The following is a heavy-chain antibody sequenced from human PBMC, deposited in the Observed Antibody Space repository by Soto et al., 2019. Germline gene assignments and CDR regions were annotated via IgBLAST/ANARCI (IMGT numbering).Heavy chain of an antibody. CDR1: GGSISSGGYY. V-gene: IGHV4-31*03. J-gene: IGHJ4*02. CDR2: IYYSGST. Sequence: QVQLQESGPGLVKPSQTLSLTCTVSGGSISSGGYYWSWIRQHPGKGLEWIGYIYYSGSTHYNPSLTSRVSISVDTSKNQSSLKLSSVTAADKAVYYCARDSTYCDYGGYWGQGTLGTVS. CDR3: ARDSTYCDYGGY. D-gene: IGHD2-8*02.